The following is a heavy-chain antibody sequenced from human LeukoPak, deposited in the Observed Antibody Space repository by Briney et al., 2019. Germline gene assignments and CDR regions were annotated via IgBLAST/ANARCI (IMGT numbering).Heavy chain of an antibody. CDR2: IYHSGST. CDR3: ARDRTYYYDSSGYPI. Sequence: PSQTLSLTCTVSGGSISSGGYYWSWIRQPPGKGLEWIGYIYHSGSTYYNPSLKSRVTISVDRSKNQFSLKLSSVTAADTAVYYCARDRTYYYDSSGYPIWGQGTMVTVSS. D-gene: IGHD3-22*01. V-gene: IGHV4-30-2*01. J-gene: IGHJ3*02. CDR1: GGSISSGGYY.